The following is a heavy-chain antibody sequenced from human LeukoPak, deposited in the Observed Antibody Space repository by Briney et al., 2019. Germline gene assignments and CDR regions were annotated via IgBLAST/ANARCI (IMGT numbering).Heavy chain of an antibody. CDR3: ARAKAPSSHYYYMDV. V-gene: IGHV1-8*01. CDR2: MDPNSGKT. Sequence: ASVKVSCKASGYFLIGYDLSRVRQATGQGLEWMGWMDPNSGKTTYAQKFQGRVTMTRNTSISTAYMELSSLRSEDTAVYYCARAKAPSSHYYYMDVWGKGTTVTVSS. J-gene: IGHJ6*03. CDR1: GYFLIGYD.